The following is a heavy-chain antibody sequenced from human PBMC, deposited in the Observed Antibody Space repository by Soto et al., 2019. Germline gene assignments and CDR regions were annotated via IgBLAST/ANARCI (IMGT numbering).Heavy chain of an antibody. D-gene: IGHD6-19*01. CDR2: ISSSNGDT. J-gene: IGHJ4*02. CDR3: ATTHNGWSPGDF. V-gene: IGHV1-18*04. Sequence: ASVKVSCKAPRDTFTSYYINWVRQAPGQGLEWMGWISSSNGDTKYARKLQGRVTLTVDTSTTTAYMELRSLRSDDTAVYYCATTHNGWSPGDFWGQGTLVTVSS. CDR1: RDTFTSYY.